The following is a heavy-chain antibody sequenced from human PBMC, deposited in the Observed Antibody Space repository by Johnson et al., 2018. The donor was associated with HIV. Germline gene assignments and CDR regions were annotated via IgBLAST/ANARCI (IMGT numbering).Heavy chain of an antibody. Sequence: QLVESGGGLVQPGGSLRLSCAASGFPVSSSYMSWVRQAPGKGLEWVSVLYSGGSRYYADSVKGRFTISRDNSKNTLYLQMNSLRAEDTAVYYCAKDRTSGSYSDDAFDIWGQGTMVTVSS. CDR1: GFPVSSSY. D-gene: IGHD1-26*01. V-gene: IGHV3-66*01. J-gene: IGHJ3*02. CDR2: LYSGGSR. CDR3: AKDRTSGSYSDDAFDI.